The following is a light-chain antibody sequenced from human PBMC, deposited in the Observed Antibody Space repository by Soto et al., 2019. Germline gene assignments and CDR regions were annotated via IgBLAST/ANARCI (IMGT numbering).Light chain of an antibody. V-gene: IGKV3-11*01. CDR2: DAS. Sequence: EIVLTQSPATLSLSPGERATLSCRASQSVGSFLAWYQQKSGQAPRLLIYDASNRAPGIPARFSGSGSGTDLTLTISSLEPEDFAVYYCQHRSNWLGTFGPGTKVEIK. CDR1: QSVGSF. CDR3: QHRSNWLGT. J-gene: IGKJ3*01.